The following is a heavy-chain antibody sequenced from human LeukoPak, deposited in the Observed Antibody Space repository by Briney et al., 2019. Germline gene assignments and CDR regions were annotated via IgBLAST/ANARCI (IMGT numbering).Heavy chain of an antibody. Sequence: GGSLRLSCAASGFTFSSYGMHWVRQAPGKGLEWVAVISFDGSNRFYADSVKGRFTISRDNSKNTLYLQMNSLRSEDTAVYYCARGGDSSGWYIDYWGQGTLVTVSS. CDR3: ARGGDSSGWYIDY. V-gene: IGHV3-30*03. D-gene: IGHD6-19*01. J-gene: IGHJ4*02. CDR2: ISFDGSNR. CDR1: GFTFSSYG.